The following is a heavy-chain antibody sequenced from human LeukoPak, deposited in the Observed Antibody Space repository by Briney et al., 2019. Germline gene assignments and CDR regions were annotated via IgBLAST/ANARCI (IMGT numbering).Heavy chain of an antibody. Sequence: GGSLRLSCAASGFTFSSYWMHWVRQAPGKGLVWVSRINSDGSSTSYADSVKGRFTISRDNAKNTLYLQMNSLRAEDTAVYYCARGLAYCGGDCYYYFGYWGQGTLVTVSS. V-gene: IGHV3-74*01. CDR3: ARGLAYCGGDCYYYFGY. J-gene: IGHJ4*02. D-gene: IGHD2-21*02. CDR1: GFTFSSYW. CDR2: INSDGSST.